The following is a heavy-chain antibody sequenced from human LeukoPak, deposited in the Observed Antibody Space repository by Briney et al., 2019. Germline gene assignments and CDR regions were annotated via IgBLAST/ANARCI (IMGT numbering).Heavy chain of an antibody. J-gene: IGHJ3*02. Sequence: PSETLSLTCNVSGGSISSNYWSWIRQPPGKGLEWIGYIYKSGSSNYNPSLKSRITISLDTSKNQISLKVTPVSLADTAVYYCARDVSRASVGAFDIWGQGTLVTVSS. V-gene: IGHV4-59*01. CDR2: IYKSGSS. D-gene: IGHD2-2*01. CDR3: ARDVSRASVGAFDI. CDR1: GGSISSNY.